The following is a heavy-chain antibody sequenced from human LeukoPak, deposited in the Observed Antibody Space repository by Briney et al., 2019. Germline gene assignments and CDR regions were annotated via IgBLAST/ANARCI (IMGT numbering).Heavy chain of an antibody. V-gene: IGHV4-59*08. CDR2: IYYSGST. D-gene: IGHD5-18*01. CDR3: ARSPGYSYGYASVYFDY. Sequence: SETLSLTCTVSGGSISSYYWSWIRQPPVKGLEWIGYIYYSGSTNYNPSLKSRVTISVDTSKNQFSLKLSSVTAADTAVYYCARSPGYSYGYASVYFDYWGQGTLVTVSS. CDR1: GGSISSYY. J-gene: IGHJ4*02.